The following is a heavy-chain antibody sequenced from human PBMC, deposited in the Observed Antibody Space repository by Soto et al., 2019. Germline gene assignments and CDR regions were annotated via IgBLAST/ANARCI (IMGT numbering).Heavy chain of an antibody. Sequence: SETLSLTCTVSGDSIGSGNKYWSWIRQAPGKGLEWIGYIFSSGTTYYNPSLKSRLTMSLDTSQNQLSLKLNSVTAADTAVYFCAIFPSPLDCHYAKAVWGQGTTVPVAS. D-gene: IGHD2-21*01. CDR2: IFSSGTT. CDR1: GDSIGSGNKY. V-gene: IGHV4-30-4*02. J-gene: IGHJ6*01. CDR3: AIFPSPLDCHYAKAV.